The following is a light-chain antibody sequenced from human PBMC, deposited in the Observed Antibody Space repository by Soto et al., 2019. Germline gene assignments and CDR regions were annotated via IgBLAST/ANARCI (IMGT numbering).Light chain of an antibody. Sequence: QSALTQPASVSGSPGQSITISCTGTSSDIGSYNFVSWYQQYPGKAPKLMIYGVTNRPSGVSDRLSGSNTGNTASLTISGLQADDEAAYYCFSHRSGNSPVFGPGTKVTVL. CDR3: FSHRSGNSPV. V-gene: IGLV2-14*01. CDR2: GVT. CDR1: SSDIGSYNF. J-gene: IGLJ1*01.